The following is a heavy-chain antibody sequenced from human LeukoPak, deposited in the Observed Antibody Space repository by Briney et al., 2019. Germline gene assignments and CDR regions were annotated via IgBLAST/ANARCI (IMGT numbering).Heavy chain of an antibody. V-gene: IGHV1-46*01. CDR3: ARLSQATFDI. Sequence: GASVKVSCKASGYTFTTYYMHWVRQAPGQGLEWMGIIDPSGGSTSYAQKFQGRVTMTRDTSTSTVYMELSSLRSDDTAVYYCARLSQATFDIWGQGTLVTVSS. CDR2: IDPSGGST. CDR1: GYTFTTYY. J-gene: IGHJ3*02.